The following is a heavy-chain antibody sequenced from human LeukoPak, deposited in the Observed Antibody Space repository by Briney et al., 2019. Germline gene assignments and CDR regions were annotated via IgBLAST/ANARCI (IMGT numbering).Heavy chain of an antibody. D-gene: IGHD4-23*01. CDR1: GGTFSSYA. CDR3: ARGWLAETTVVTPYNY. J-gene: IGHJ4*02. CDR2: IIPIFGTA. V-gene: IGHV1-69*13. Sequence: SVKVSCKASGGTFSSYAISWVRQAPGQGLEWMGGIIPIFGTANYAQKFQGRVTITAVESMSTVYMELSSLRSEDTAVYYCARGWLAETTVVTPYNYWGQGTLVTVSS.